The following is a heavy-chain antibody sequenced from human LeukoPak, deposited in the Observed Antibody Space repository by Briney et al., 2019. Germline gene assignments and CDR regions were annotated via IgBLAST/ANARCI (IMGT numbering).Heavy chain of an antibody. Sequence: SETLSLTCTVSGGSISSSSYYWGWIRQPPGKGLEWIGSIYYSGSTYYNPSLKSRVTISVDTSKNQFSLKLSSVTAADTAVYYCARAPPGGFWGGYGNYYYYYYMDVWGKGTTVTVSS. CDR3: ARAPPGGFWGGYGNYYYYYYMDV. J-gene: IGHJ6*03. V-gene: IGHV4-39*07. CDR1: GGSISSSSYY. D-gene: IGHD3-3*01. CDR2: IYYSGST.